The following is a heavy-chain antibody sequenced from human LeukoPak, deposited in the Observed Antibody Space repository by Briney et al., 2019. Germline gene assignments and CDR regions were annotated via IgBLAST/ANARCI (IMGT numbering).Heavy chain of an antibody. CDR2: INHSGST. D-gene: IGHD2-15*01. CDR3: ARDPGGHCDGHSCWGSRIDP. Sequence: SEILSLTCTVSGGSISSSSYYWSWIRQPPGKGLEWIGEINHSGSTNYNPSLKSRVTISVDTSKNQFSLKLSSVTAADTAVYYCARDPGGHCDGHSCWGSRIDPWGQGTLVTVSS. CDR1: GGSISSSSYY. V-gene: IGHV4-39*07. J-gene: IGHJ5*02.